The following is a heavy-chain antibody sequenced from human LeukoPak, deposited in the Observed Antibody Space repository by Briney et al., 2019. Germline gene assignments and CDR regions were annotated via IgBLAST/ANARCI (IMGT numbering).Heavy chain of an antibody. CDR1: GFTLSSYS. Sequence: GGSLRLSCAASGFTLSSYSMNWVRQAPGKGLEWVSYISSRSSTIYYADSVKGRFTISRDNAKNSIYLQMNSLRVEDTAVYYCAKDIVGGGDDYWGQGTLVIVSS. D-gene: IGHD2-21*02. J-gene: IGHJ4*02. CDR2: ISSRSSTI. V-gene: IGHV3-48*04. CDR3: AKDIVGGGDDY.